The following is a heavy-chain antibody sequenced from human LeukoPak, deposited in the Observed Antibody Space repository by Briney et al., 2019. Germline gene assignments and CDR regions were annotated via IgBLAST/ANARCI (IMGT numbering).Heavy chain of an antibody. Sequence: SVKVSCKASGGTFSSYAISWVRQAPGHGLEWMGGIIPIFGTANYAQKFQGRVTITADESTSTAYMELSSLRSEDTAVYYCARRIADYSSYNWFDPWGQGTLVTVSS. D-gene: IGHD4-11*01. J-gene: IGHJ5*02. CDR3: ARRIADYSSYNWFDP. CDR1: GGTFSSYA. CDR2: IIPIFGTA. V-gene: IGHV1-69*13.